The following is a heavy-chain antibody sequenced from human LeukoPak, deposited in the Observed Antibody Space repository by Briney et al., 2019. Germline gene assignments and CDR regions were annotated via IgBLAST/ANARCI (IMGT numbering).Heavy chain of an antibody. D-gene: IGHD6-13*01. V-gene: IGHV4-39*07. Sequence: SETLSLTCTVSGASISSSSYYWGWIRQPPGKVLESIGRIYTSGSTNYNPSLKSRVTMSVDTSKNQFSLKLSSVTAADTAVYYCARDFESSSWSPGDAFDIWGQGTMVTVSS. CDR2: IYTSGST. CDR1: GASISSSSYY. CDR3: ARDFESSSWSPGDAFDI. J-gene: IGHJ3*02.